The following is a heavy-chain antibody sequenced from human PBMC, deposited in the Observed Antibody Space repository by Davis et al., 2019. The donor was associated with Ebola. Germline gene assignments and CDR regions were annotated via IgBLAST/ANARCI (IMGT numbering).Heavy chain of an antibody. J-gene: IGHJ4*02. CDR1: GFTFSSYA. V-gene: IGHV3-23*01. CDR3: ANDLEGDPSFRVD. Sequence: GESLKISCAASGFTFSSYAMTWVRQAPGKGLEWVSTITDFAGTYYADSVKGRFTISRDNSKNTLYLQLDSLRVEDTAVYYCANDLEGDPSFRVDWGQGTLLTVSS. CDR2: ITDFAGT. D-gene: IGHD2-21*02.